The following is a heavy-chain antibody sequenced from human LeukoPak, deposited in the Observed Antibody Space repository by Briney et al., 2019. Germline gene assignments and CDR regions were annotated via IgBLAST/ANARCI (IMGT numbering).Heavy chain of an antibody. Sequence: SETLSLTCTVSGDPISSYYWSWIRQPPGKGLEWIGYIYYSGSTKYNPSLKSRVTISVDTSKNQFSLKLSSVTAADTAVYYCARDGDTAMVGDFFDCWGQGTLVTVSS. CDR2: IYYSGST. D-gene: IGHD5-18*01. CDR3: ARDGDTAMVGDFFDC. CDR1: GDPISSYY. J-gene: IGHJ4*02. V-gene: IGHV4-59*01.